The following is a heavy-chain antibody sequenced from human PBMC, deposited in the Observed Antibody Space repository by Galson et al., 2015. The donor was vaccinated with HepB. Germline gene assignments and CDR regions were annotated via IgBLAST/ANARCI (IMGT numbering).Heavy chain of an antibody. CDR2: IVVGSGNT. CDR3: AAENYYDTPGAEYFQH. D-gene: IGHD3-22*01. J-gene: IGHJ1*01. Sequence: SVKVSCKASGFTFTSSAMQWVRQARGQRLEWIGWIVVGSGNTNYAQKFQERVTITRDMSTSTAYMELSSLRSEDTAVYYCAAENYYDTPGAEYFQHWGQGTLVTVSS. V-gene: IGHV1-58*02. CDR1: GFTFTSSA.